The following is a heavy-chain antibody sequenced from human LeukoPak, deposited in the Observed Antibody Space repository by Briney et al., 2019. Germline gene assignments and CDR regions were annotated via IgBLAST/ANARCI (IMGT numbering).Heavy chain of an antibody. V-gene: IGHV4-34*01. J-gene: IGHJ6*03. Sequence: SETLSLTCAVYGGSFSGYYWSWLRQPPGKGLVWMGEYNHNGSTNYHPSLKTRVTIAVDTSKNQFSLKLSSVPAADTAVYYCASVTQWLIQNYYFMDLWGKGTTVTVSS. CDR3: ASVTQWLIQNYYFMDL. D-gene: IGHD6-19*01. CDR2: YNHNGST. CDR1: GGSFSGYY.